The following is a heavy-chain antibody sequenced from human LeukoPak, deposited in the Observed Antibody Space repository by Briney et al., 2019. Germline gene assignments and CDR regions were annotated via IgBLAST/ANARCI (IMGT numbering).Heavy chain of an antibody. CDR3: ARTPEYCSSTSCYSTFDP. J-gene: IGHJ5*02. CDR1: GYTFTSYD. Sequence: ASVKVSCKASGYTFTSYDINWVRQATGQGLGWMGWMNPNSGNTGYAQKFQGRVTMTRNTSISTAYMELSSLRSEDTAVYYCARTPEYCSSTSCYSTFDPWGQGTLVTVSS. CDR2: MNPNSGNT. D-gene: IGHD2-2*01. V-gene: IGHV1-8*01.